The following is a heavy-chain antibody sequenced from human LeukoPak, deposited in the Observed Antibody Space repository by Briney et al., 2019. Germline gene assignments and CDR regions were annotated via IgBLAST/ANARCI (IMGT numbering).Heavy chain of an antibody. J-gene: IGHJ4*02. D-gene: IGHD3-16*01. CDR1: GFTVSSNY. CDR3: ARGKLWTDY. Sequence: GGSLRLSCAASGFTVSSNYVSWVRQAPGKGLEWVANIKQDGSEKYYVDSVKGRFTISRDDAKNSLYLQMNSLRAEDTAVYYCARGKLWTDYWGQGTLVTVSS. V-gene: IGHV3-7*01. CDR2: IKQDGSEK.